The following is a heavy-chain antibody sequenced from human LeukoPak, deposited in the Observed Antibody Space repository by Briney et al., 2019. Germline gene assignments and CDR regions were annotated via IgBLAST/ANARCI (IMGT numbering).Heavy chain of an antibody. CDR1: GFTFSRYW. CDR3: ARANLLDYYDSSGTIDI. D-gene: IGHD3-22*01. Sequence: PGGSLRLPCAASGFTFSRYWMHWVRHAPGKGLVWVSRINSDGSSTNYADSVKGRFTISRDNAKNTLYLQMNSLRAEDTAVYYCARANLLDYYDSSGTIDIWGQGTMVTVSS. J-gene: IGHJ3*02. V-gene: IGHV3-74*01. CDR2: INSDGSST.